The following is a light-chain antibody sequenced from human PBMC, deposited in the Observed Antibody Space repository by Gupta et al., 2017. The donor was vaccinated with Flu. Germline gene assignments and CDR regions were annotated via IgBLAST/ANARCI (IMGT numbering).Light chain of an antibody. Sequence: QSALTQPASVSGSPGQSITISCTGSSSDVGTYNYVSWYQQHPGKVPKIMIYEVSSRPSGVSNRFSGSKSGNTASLTISGRQAEDEADYYCSADTSTATWVFGGGTKLTVL. CDR3: SADTSTATWV. CDR2: EVS. V-gene: IGLV2-14*01. J-gene: IGLJ3*02. CDR1: SSDVGTYNY.